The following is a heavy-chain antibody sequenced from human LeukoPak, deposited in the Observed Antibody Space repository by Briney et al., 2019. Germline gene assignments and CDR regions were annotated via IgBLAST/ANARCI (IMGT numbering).Heavy chain of an antibody. CDR2: ISYDGSNK. J-gene: IGHJ3*02. D-gene: IGHD1-26*01. Sequence: GGSLRLSCEASGFAFSGYGMHWVRQAPGKGLEWVALISYDGSNKYYAESVKGRLTVSRDNSKNTLYLQMNSLRAEDTAVYYCAKDREWELLGAFDIWGQGTMVTVSS. CDR1: GFAFSGYG. V-gene: IGHV3-30*18. CDR3: AKDREWELLGAFDI.